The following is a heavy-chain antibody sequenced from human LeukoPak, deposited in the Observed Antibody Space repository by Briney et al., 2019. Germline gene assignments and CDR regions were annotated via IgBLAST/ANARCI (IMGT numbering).Heavy chain of an antibody. D-gene: IGHD3-10*01. CDR1: GYTFTGYY. J-gene: IGHJ6*03. CDR3: ARGDYGSGSHYSPNSYHMDV. Sequence: GASVKVSCKASGYTFTGYYMHWVRQAPGQGLEWMGWINHNSGGTNYAQKFQGRVTMTRDTSISTSYMELSRLRSDDTAVYYCARGDYGSGSHYSPNSYHMDVWGKGTTVTVSS. CDR2: INHNSGGT. V-gene: IGHV1-2*02.